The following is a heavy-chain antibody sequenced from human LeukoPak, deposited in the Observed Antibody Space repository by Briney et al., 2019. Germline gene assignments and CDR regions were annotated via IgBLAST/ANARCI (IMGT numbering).Heavy chain of an antibody. J-gene: IGHJ3*02. CDR1: GFTFSSYA. V-gene: IGHV3-30-3*01. D-gene: IGHD6-19*01. Sequence: GGSLRLSCAASGFTFSSYAMHWVRQAPGKGLEWVAVISYDGSNKYYADSVKGRFTISRDNSKNTLYLQMNSLRAEDTAVYYCAKMGSSGWYGAFDIWGQGTMVTVSS. CDR2: ISYDGSNK. CDR3: AKMGSSGWYGAFDI.